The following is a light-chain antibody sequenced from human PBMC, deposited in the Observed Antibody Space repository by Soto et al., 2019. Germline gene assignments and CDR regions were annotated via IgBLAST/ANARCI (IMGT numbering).Light chain of an antibody. Sequence: EIVLTQSPGTLSLSPGERATLSCRASQSVSSNLAWYQLKPGQAPRLLIYGASTRATGVPARFSGGGSGTEFTLTISSLQSEDFAIYFCQQYYNWRTFGQGTKVDIK. CDR3: QQYYNWRT. CDR2: GAS. V-gene: IGKV3-15*01. CDR1: QSVSSN. J-gene: IGKJ1*01.